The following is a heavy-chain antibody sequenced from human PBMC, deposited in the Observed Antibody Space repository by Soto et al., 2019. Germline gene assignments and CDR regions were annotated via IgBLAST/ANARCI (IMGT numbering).Heavy chain of an antibody. D-gene: IGHD3-10*01. CDR2: IIPIFGTA. J-gene: IGHJ4*02. CDR1: GGTFSSYA. V-gene: IGHV1-69*13. CDR3: ARELERDGELLYSPDY. Sequence: SVKVSCKASGGTFSSYAISWVRQAPGQGLEWMGGIIPIFGTANYAQKFQGRVTITADESTSTAYMELSSLRSEDTAVYYCARELERDGELLYSPDYWGQGTLGTVSS.